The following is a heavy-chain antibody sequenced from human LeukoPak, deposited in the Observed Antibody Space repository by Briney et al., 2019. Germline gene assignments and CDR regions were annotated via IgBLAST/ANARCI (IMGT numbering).Heavy chain of an antibody. CDR3: AGSDSSGYYLGPNPYYFDY. CDR1: GGSISSYY. J-gene: IGHJ4*02. V-gene: IGHV4-59*12. D-gene: IGHD3-22*01. CDR2: IYYSGST. Sequence: SETLSLTCTVSGGSISSYYWSWIRQPPGTRLQWIGYIYYSGSTNYNPSLKSRVTISVDTSKNQFSLKLSSVTAADTAVYYCAGSDSSGYYLGPNPYYFDYWGQGTLVTVSS.